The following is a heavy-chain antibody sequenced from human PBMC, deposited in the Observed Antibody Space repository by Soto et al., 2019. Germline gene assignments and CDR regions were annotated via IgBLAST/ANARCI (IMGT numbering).Heavy chain of an antibody. CDR1: GGSFSGYY. V-gene: IGHV4-34*01. D-gene: IGHD3-10*01. Sequence: SQTLSLTCAVYGGSFSGYYWSWIRQPPGKGLEWIGEINHSGSTNYNPSLKSRVTISVDTSKNQFSLKLGSVTAADTAVYYCARGFTGYYYGSGSYRGAGYYYYYMDVWGKGTTVTVSS. CDR2: INHSGST. CDR3: ARGFTGYYYGSGSYRGAGYYYYYMDV. J-gene: IGHJ6*03.